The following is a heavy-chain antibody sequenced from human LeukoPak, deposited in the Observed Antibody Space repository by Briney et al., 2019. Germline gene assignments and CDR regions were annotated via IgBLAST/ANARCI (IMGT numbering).Heavy chain of an antibody. CDR3: ARGGTPAVGTYYYYDGMGV. V-gene: IGHV1-69*02. CDR2: IIPILGIA. Sequence: ASVKVSCMASGGTFNNYSISWVRQAPGQGLECMGRIIPILGIANYAQKFQGRVTITADKSTSTTYMGLSSLRSEDTAVYYCARGGTPAVGTYYYYDGMGVWGQGTTVTVS. CDR1: GGTFNNYS. D-gene: IGHD1-26*01. J-gene: IGHJ6*02.